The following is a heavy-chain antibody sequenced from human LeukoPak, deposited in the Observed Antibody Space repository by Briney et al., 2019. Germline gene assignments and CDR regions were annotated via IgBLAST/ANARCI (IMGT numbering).Heavy chain of an antibody. J-gene: IGHJ4*02. D-gene: IGHD6-6*01. CDR3: ARDLTSSSLDY. CDR2: INTDGSKT. V-gene: IGHV3-74*01. Sequence: GGSLRLSCAASGFTFSSYWMHWVRQAPGKGLVWVSRINTDGSKTNYADPVTGRFTISRDNAKNTLYLQMNSLRAEDTAVYYCARDLTSSSLDYWGQGTLVTVSS. CDR1: GFTFSSYW.